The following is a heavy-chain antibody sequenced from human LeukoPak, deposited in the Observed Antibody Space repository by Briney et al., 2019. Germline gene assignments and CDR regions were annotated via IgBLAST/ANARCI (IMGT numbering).Heavy chain of an antibody. D-gene: IGHD1-26*01. V-gene: IGHV4-61*02. Sequence: SETLSLTCTVSGGSISSGSYYWSWIRQPAGKGLEWIGRIYTSGSTNYNPSLKSRVTISVDTSKNQFSLKLSSVTAADTAVYYCARSIVGATADAFDIWGQGTMVTVSS. CDR2: IYTSGST. CDR3: ARSIVGATADAFDI. J-gene: IGHJ3*02. CDR1: GGSISSGSYY.